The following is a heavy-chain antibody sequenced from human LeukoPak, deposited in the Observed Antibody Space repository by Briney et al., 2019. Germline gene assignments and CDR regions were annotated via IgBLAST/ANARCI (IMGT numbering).Heavy chain of an antibody. V-gene: IGHV1-46*01. Sequence: RASVKVSCKASGYTFTSYGISWVRQAPGQGLEWMGIINPSGGSTSYAQKFQGRVTMTRDTSTSTVYIELSSLRSEDTAVYYCARAYGGNSHAYYFDYWGQGTLVTVSS. CDR3: ARAYGGNSHAYYFDY. CDR2: INPSGGST. J-gene: IGHJ4*02. D-gene: IGHD4-17*01. CDR1: GYTFTSYG.